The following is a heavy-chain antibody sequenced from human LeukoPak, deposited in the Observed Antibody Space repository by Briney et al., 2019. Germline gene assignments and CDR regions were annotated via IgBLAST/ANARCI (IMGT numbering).Heavy chain of an antibody. CDR1: GGTFSSYG. V-gene: IGHV1-69*04. J-gene: IGHJ3*02. D-gene: IGHD3-22*01. CDR3: ARCGYESSPRDGFDI. CDR2: ITPILGIT. Sequence: SVKVSCKASGGTFSSYGIGWVRQAPGQGLEWMERITPILGITNYAQKFQGRVTITADTSTSTAYMELSTLRSEDTAVYYCARCGYESSPRDGFDIWGQGTMVTVSS.